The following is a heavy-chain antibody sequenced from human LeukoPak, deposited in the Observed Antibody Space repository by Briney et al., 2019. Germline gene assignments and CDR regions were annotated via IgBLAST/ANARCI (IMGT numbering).Heavy chain of an antibody. D-gene: IGHD2-2*01. Sequence: GGSLRLSCAASGFTFDDYAMHWVRQAPGKGLEWVSLISRDGGSTYYADSVKGRLTISRDNSKNSLYLQMNSLRTEDTALYYCGKDGPGYCSSTSCYGIDYWGQGTLVTVSS. CDR2: ISRDGGST. CDR1: GFTFDDYA. V-gene: IGHV3-43*02. CDR3: GKDGPGYCSSTSCYGIDY. J-gene: IGHJ4*02.